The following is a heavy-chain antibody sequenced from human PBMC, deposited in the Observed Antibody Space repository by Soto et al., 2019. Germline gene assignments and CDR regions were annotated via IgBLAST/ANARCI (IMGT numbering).Heavy chain of an antibody. J-gene: IGHJ4*02. V-gene: IGHV4-34*01. CDR1: GGSFSGYY. Sequence: SETLSLTCAVYGGSFSGYYWSWIRQPPGKGLEWIGEINHSGSTNYNPSLKSRVTISVDTSKNQFSLKLSSVTAADTAVYYCARGRGIAVAGRVIFDYWGQGTLVTVSS. D-gene: IGHD6-19*01. CDR3: ARGRGIAVAGRVIFDY. CDR2: INHSGST.